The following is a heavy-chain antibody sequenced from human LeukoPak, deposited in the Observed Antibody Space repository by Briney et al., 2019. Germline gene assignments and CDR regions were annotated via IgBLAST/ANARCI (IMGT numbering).Heavy chain of an antibody. CDR2: INHSGTT. CDR3: ARVRYYDSSGYLRDDYFDY. J-gene: IGHJ4*02. CDR1: GGSFSGYS. Sequence: SETLSLTCAVYGGSFSGYSWTWIRQPPGKGLEWIGEINHSGTTDYNPSLQSRVTISLDTSKNQFSLKVTSVTAADTAVYYCARVRYYDSSGYLRDDYFDYWGQGTLVTVSS. D-gene: IGHD3-22*01. V-gene: IGHV4-34*01.